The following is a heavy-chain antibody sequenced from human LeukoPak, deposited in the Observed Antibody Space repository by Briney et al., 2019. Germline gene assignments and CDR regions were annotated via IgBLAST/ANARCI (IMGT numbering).Heavy chain of an antibody. CDR2: IYHSGTT. CDR1: GGSLSNGGYS. D-gene: IGHD3-10*01. J-gene: IGHJ4*02. CDR3: ARNYYGSGSFYVHN. Sequence: SETLSLTCAVSGGSLSNGGYSWSWIRQPPGKGLEWIGLIYHSGTTHYNPSLKSRLTFSLDKSKNQFSLKLTSVTAADTALYYCARNYYGSGSFYVHNWGQGTLVTVSS. V-gene: IGHV4-30-2*01.